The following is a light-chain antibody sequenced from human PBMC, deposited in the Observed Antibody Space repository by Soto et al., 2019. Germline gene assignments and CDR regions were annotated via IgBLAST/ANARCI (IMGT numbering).Light chain of an antibody. V-gene: IGLV2-14*03. CDR2: DVS. CDR3: SSYTSSNSSYV. Sequence: QSVLTQPASVSGSPGQSITISCTGASSDVGDYKYVSWYQQHPGKAPKLMIYDVSNRPSGVSIRFSGSKSGNTASLTISGLQAEDEADYYCSSYTSSNSSYVFGTGTKLTVL. CDR1: SSDVGDYKY. J-gene: IGLJ1*01.